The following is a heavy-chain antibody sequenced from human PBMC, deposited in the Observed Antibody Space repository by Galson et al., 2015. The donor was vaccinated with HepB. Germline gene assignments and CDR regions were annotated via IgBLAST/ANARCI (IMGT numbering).Heavy chain of an antibody. CDR1: GYTFSSYA. Sequence: SCKASGYTFSSYAMHWVRQAPGQRLEWMGWINAGNGNTKYSQNFQGRVTITRDTSASTAYMELSSLRSEDTAVYYCARATLGGNWFDPWGQGTLVTVSS. J-gene: IGHJ5*02. D-gene: IGHD3-16*01. V-gene: IGHV1-3*01. CDR2: INAGNGNT. CDR3: ARATLGGNWFDP.